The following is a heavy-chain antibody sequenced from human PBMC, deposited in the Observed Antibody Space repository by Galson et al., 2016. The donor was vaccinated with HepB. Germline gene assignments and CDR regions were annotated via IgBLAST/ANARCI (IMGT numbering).Heavy chain of an antibody. D-gene: IGHD4-17*01. CDR2: ISSSGNAR. CDR1: GFTFSSYS. Sequence: SLRLSCAASGFTFSSYSMNWIRQAPGKGLEWVSYISSSGNARYYADSVQGRFTISRDNAKNSLFLQMDSLRAEDTAVYYCARSGEPSWGQGTLVTVSS. V-gene: IGHV3-48*01. J-gene: IGHJ5*02. CDR3: ARSGEPS.